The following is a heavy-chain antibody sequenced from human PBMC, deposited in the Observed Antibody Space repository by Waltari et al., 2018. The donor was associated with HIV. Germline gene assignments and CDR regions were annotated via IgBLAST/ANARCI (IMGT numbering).Heavy chain of an antibody. D-gene: IGHD3-3*01. J-gene: IGHJ6*02. Sequence: VQLVEFGGGLLKPRGSLRLSFVASGSTFRSYPVNRVRQAPGQDAERVPSICSSSSCLYHTDAVKGRLTIPRDNAKNSLYLQMISLRVEDTAVYYCAREKRFTYYGLDVWGQGTTVTVSS. CDR1: GSTFRSYP. CDR2: ICSSSSCL. CDR3: AREKRFTYYGLDV. V-gene: IGHV3-21*01.